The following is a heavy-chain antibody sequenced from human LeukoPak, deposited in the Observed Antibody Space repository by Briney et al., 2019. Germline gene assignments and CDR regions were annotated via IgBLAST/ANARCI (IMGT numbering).Heavy chain of an antibody. D-gene: IGHD6-19*01. CDR3: AKSFFGGWYGHYFDY. Sequence: GGSLRLSCAASGFTFSSYAMSWVRQAPGKGLEWVSAISGSGGSTYYADSVKGRFTISRDNSKNTLYLQMNSLRAEDTAVYYCAKSFFGGWYGHYFDYWGQGTLVTVSS. CDR1: GFTFSSYA. J-gene: IGHJ4*02. V-gene: IGHV3-23*01. CDR2: ISGSGGST.